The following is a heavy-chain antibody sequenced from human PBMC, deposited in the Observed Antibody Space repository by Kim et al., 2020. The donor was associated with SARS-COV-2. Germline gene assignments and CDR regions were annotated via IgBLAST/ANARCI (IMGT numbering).Heavy chain of an antibody. CDR3: ARGRSETSASYDFAY. J-gene: IGHJ4*02. Sequence: ASVKVSCKASGYTFNYFTMNWVRQAPGQGLEWMGWSDTNTGNPTYAQGFTGRFLFSLDTSVNTAHLQISSLTAEDNAVYYCARGRSETSASYDFAYWGQGTLVTVSS. CDR2: SDTNTGNP. D-gene: IGHD3-3*01. CDR1: GYTFNYFT. V-gene: IGHV7-4-1*02.